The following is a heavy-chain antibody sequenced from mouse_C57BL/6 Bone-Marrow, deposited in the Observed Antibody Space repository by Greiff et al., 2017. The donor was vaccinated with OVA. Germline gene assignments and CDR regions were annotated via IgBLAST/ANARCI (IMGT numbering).Heavy chain of an antibody. D-gene: IGHD1-1*01. CDR3: AREYYYVSSFQAWFAY. J-gene: IGHJ3*01. CDR1: GYTFTSYW. V-gene: IGHV1-64*01. Sequence: QVQLQQPGAELVKPGASVKLSCKASGYTFTSYWMHWVKQRPGQGLEWIGMIHPNSGSTNYNEKFKSKATLTVAKSSSTAYMQLSSLTSEDSAVXYCAREYYYVSSFQAWFAYWGQGTLVTVSA. CDR2: IHPNSGST.